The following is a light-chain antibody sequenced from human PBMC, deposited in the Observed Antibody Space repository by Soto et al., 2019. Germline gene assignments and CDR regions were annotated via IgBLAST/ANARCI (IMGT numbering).Light chain of an antibody. CDR3: SSYTSSSTLVV. J-gene: IGLJ2*01. CDR2: YVS. V-gene: IGLV2-14*03. CDR1: SSDVGGYSY. Sequence: QSALTQPASVSGSPGQSITISCTGTSSDVGGYSYVSWYQQHPGKAPKLMIYYVSNRPSGVSNRFSGSKSGNTASLTISGLQAEDEADYSCSSYTSSSTLVVFGGGTKLTVL.